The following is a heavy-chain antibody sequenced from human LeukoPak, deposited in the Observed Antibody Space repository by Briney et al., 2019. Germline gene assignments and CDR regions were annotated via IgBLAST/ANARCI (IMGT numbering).Heavy chain of an antibody. V-gene: IGHV1-69*06. CDR3: ARGGYTSGLDP. CDR1: GGTFSSYA. Sequence: SVKVSCKASGGTFSSYAISWVRQAPGQGLEWMGGIIPIFGTANYAQKFQGRVTITADKPTSTAYMELTSLRSEDTAVYFCARGGYTSGLDPWGQGSLVTVSS. D-gene: IGHD6-19*01. J-gene: IGHJ5*02. CDR2: IIPIFGTA.